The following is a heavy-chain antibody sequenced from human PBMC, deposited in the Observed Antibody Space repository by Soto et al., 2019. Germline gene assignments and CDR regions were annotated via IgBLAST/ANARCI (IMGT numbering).Heavy chain of an antibody. CDR1: GFAFSTFD. D-gene: IGHD3-10*01. J-gene: IGHJ5*02. CDR3: ARGRSFSYDSTPPPMFDP. V-gene: IGHV3-13*01. Sequence: GCSLRLSCAGSGFAFSTFDIHSVCQAPGKGLEWVSGIGTLSDTFYAASVQGRFTISRQNAKNSVYLQMNSLRAGDTAFYYCARGRSFSYDSTPPPMFDPWGQGTLVTVSS. CDR2: IGTLSDT.